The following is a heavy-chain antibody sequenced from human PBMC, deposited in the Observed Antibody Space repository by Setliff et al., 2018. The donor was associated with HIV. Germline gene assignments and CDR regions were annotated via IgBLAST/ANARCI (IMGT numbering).Heavy chain of an antibody. CDR3: ARGELLPGWFDP. D-gene: IGHD2-15*01. Sequence: PSETLSLTCAVYGGSFSNYYWSWIRQSPGEGLEWIGEINHSGSTYYNPSLKSRVTISVDTSKNQFSLKLSSVTAADTAVYYCARGELLPGWFDPWGQGTLVTVSS. CDR2: INHSGST. V-gene: IGHV4-34*01. CDR1: GGSFSNYY. J-gene: IGHJ5*02.